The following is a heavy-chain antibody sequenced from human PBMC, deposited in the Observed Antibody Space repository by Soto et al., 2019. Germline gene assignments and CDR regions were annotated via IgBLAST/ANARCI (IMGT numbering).Heavy chain of an antibody. CDR1: KVNFSSHG. J-gene: IGHJ6*02. CDR2: ISYDGSNK. V-gene: IGHV3-30-3*01. D-gene: IGHD6-19*01. CDR3: ARDRDSSGWMGYDYYYGVDV. Sequence: RLCSTASKVNFSSHGWHWIRQDPGKGLEWVAVISYDGSNKHYADSVKGRFTISRDNSKTTLYLQMNSLRAEDTAVYYCARDRDSSGWMGYDYYYGVDVWGQGTTVTVSS.